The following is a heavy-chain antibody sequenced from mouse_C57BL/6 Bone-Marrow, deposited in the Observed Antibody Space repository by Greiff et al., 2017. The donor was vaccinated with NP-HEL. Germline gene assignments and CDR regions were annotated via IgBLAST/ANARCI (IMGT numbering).Heavy chain of an antibody. CDR2: ISSGSSTI. D-gene: IGHD2-1*01. CDR3: ARGIYGKSLYFDY. J-gene: IGHJ2*01. V-gene: IGHV5-17*01. Sequence: EVKLQESGGGLVKPGGSLKLSCAASRFTFSDYGMHWVRQASEKGLEWVAYISSGSSTIYYVDTVKGRFTISRDNAKNTLFLQMTSLRSEDTAMYYCARGIYGKSLYFDYWGQGTTLTVSS. CDR1: RFTFSDYG.